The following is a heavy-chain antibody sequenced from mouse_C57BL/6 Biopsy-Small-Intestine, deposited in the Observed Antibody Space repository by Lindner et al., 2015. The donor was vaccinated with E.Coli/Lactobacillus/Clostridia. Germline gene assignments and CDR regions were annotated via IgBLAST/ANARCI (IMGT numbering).Heavy chain of an antibody. CDR3: ASARGDGSFAY. V-gene: IGHV2-6*01. CDR2: IWGVGST. J-gene: IGHJ3*01. CDR1: GFSLTSFG. D-gene: IGHD2-3*01. Sequence: VQLQESGPGLLAPSQSLSITCTVSGFSLTSFGVDWVRQSPGKGLEWLGVIWGVGSTNYNSALKSRLSISKDNSKSQVFLKMDSLQTDDTAMYYCASARGDGSFAYWGQGTLVTVSA.